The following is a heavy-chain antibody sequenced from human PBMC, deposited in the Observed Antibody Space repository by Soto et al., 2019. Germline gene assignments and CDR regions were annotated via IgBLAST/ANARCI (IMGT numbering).Heavy chain of an antibody. J-gene: IGHJ4*02. CDR3: ARESLRGKTAMGTRPVHX. D-gene: IGHD5-18*01. CDR1: GFTFSSYW. V-gene: IGHV3-7*01. CDR2: IKQDGSEK. Sequence: GGSLRLSCAASGFTFSSYWMSWVRQAPGKGLEGVSNIKQDGSEKYYVDSVKVRFTTSRDNDKNSLYLQMNSLRAEDTAVYYCARESLRGKTAMGTRPVHXWGQVTLVTVSX.